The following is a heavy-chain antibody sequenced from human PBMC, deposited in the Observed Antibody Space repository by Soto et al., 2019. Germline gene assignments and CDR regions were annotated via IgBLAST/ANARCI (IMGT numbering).Heavy chain of an antibody. J-gene: IGHJ6*02. CDR2: ISSDGKNT. V-gene: IGHV3-30*01. D-gene: IGHD2-21*01. Sequence: PGGSLRLSCAASGFTFSDYAMHWVRQPPGKGLEWVAIISSDGKNTYYGDSVKGRFTISRDGSTSTLSLQMNGLRPEDTAVYFCARVHCTTELCSGLYFYYALDVWGQGTTVTVSS. CDR3: ARVHCTTELCSGLYFYYALDV. CDR1: GFTFSDYA.